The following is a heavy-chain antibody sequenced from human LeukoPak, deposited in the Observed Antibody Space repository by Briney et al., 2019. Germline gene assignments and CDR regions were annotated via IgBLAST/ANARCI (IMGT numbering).Heavy chain of an antibody. D-gene: IGHD3-22*01. CDR3: ARAPAVNYYDSSWPDV. CDR1: GFTFSSYW. V-gene: IGHV3-7*01. Sequence: GGSLRLSCAASGFTFSSYWMSWVRQAPGKGLERVANIKQNGSKKYYVDSVKGRFTISRDNAKNSLYLQMNSLRAEDTAVYYCARAPAVNYYDSSWPDVWGQGTTVTVSS. CDR2: IKQNGSKK. J-gene: IGHJ6*02.